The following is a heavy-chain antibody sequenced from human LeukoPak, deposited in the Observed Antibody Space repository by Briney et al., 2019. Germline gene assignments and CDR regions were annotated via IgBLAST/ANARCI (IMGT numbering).Heavy chain of an antibody. D-gene: IGHD5-12*01. V-gene: IGHV3-23*01. CDR1: GFTFSRYG. Sequence: PGGSLRLSCVGSGFTFSRYGLIWVRQAPGKGLEWVSGIHGNGETTYYGDSVKGRFTISRDNSKSTLYLQMNSLRVEDTAVYYCARDGYNWIPFDYWGQGILVTVSS. CDR2: IHGNGETT. CDR3: ARDGYNWIPFDY. J-gene: IGHJ4*02.